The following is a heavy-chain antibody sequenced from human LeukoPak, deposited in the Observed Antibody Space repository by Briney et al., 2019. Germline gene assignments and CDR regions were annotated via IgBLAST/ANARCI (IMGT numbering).Heavy chain of an antibody. CDR2: INTYTGEP. D-gene: IGHD5-24*01. V-gene: IGHV7-4-1*02. J-gene: IGHJ4*02. Sequence: ASVKVSCKASGYSFTSHGMNWVRQAPGQGLEWMGWINTYTGEPTYAQGFRGRFVFSLDTSVSTAYLQISSLKAGDTAVYYCATLEMAAHRWGQGTLVTVSS. CDR3: ATLEMAAHR. CDR1: GYSFTSHG.